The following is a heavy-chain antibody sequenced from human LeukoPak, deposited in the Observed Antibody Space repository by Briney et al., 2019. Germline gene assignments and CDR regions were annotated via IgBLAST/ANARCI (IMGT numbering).Heavy chain of an antibody. Sequence: PGGSLRLSCTASGFTFGDYAMSWVRQAPGKGLEWVGFIRSKAYGGTTEHAASVKGRFTISRDDSKSIAYLKMNSMNTEDKAVYYCSYANWYAFDIWGQGTMVTVSS. CDR3: SYANWYAFDI. V-gene: IGHV3-49*04. CDR2: IRSKAYGGTT. D-gene: IGHD1-1*01. J-gene: IGHJ3*02. CDR1: GFTFGDYA.